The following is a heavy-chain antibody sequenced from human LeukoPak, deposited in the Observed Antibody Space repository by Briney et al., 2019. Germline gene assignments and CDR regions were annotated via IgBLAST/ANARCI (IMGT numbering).Heavy chain of an antibody. D-gene: IGHD2-15*01. CDR1: GYSFTAYW. J-gene: IGHJ4*02. Sequence: GESLKISCKGSGYSFTAYWIAWVRQMPGKGLEWMGIIYPGNSDTRYSPSFQGQVTISADKSINTAYLQWNSLQASDTAMYYCARQEARLLSDYWGQGTLVTVSS. CDR2: IYPGNSDT. CDR3: ARQEARLLSDY. V-gene: IGHV5-51*01.